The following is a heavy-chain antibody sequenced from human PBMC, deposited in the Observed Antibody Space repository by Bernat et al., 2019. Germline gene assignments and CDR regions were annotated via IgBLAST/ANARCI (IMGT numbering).Heavy chain of an antibody. Sequence: QVQPQESGPGLVKPSETLSLTCTVSGGSISSYYWSWIRQPPGKGLEWIGYIYYSGSTNYNPSLKSRVTISVDTSKNQFSLKLSSVTAADTAVYYCARGGGNQPPGYWGQGTLVTVSS. V-gene: IGHV4-59*01. CDR1: GGSISSYY. CDR3: ARGGGNQPPGY. J-gene: IGHJ4*02. CDR2: IYYSGST. D-gene: IGHD2-15*01.